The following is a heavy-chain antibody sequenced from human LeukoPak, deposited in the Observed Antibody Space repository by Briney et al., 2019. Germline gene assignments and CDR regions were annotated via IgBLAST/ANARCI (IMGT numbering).Heavy chain of an antibody. J-gene: IGHJ4*02. CDR2: ISSSSSYI. CDR1: GFTFSSYS. CDR3: ARGTDRLLWFGVLSGGEYYFDY. D-gene: IGHD3-10*01. V-gene: IGHV3-21*01. Sequence: PGGSLRLSCAASGFTFSSYSMNWVRQAPGKGLEWVSSISSSSSYIYYADSVKGRFTISRDNAKNSLYLQMNSLRAEDTAVYYCARGTDRLLWFGVLSGGEYYFDYWGQGTLVTVSS.